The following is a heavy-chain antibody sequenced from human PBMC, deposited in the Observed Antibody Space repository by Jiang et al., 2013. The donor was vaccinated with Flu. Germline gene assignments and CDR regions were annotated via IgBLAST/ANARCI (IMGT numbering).Heavy chain of an antibody. Sequence: QSGSELKKPGASVKISCKASGYTFITYAINWVRQAPGQRPEWMGWINMYTGDPAYVEGFAGRFVFSLDTSASTAYLQINSLRAEDTAVYYCARHYLNSDFDYWGQGTLATVSS. CDR1: GYTFITYA. J-gene: IGHJ4*02. V-gene: IGHV7-4-1*02. CDR2: INMYTGDP. CDR3: ARHYLNSDFDY. D-gene: IGHD3-10*01.